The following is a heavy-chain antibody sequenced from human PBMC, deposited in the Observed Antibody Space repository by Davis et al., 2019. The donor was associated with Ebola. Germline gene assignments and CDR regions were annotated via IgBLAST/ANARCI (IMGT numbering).Heavy chain of an antibody. CDR3: ARGRGVVPAALSLVYYYGMDV. D-gene: IGHD2-2*01. CDR1: GGTFSSYA. V-gene: IGHV1-69*04. CDR2: IIPILGIA. Sequence: AASVKVSCKASGGTFSSYAISWVRQAPGQGLEWMGRIIPILGIANYAQKFQGRVTITADKSTSTAYMELSRLRSDDTAVYYCARGRGVVPAALSLVYYYGMDVWGQGTTVTVSS. J-gene: IGHJ6*02.